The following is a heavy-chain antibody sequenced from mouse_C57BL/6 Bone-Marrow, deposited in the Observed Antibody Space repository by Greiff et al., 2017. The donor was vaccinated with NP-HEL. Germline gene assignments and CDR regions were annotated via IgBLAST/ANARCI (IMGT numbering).Heavy chain of an antibody. V-gene: IGHV2-5*01. Sequence: QVQLKESGPGLVQPSQSLSITCTVSGFSLTSYGVHWVRQSPGKGLEWLGVIWRGGSTDYNAAFMSRLSITKDNSKSQVFFKMNSLQADDTAIYYCAKVYYGSSHWYFDVWGTGTTVTVSS. J-gene: IGHJ1*03. CDR1: GFSLTSYG. CDR3: AKVYYGSSHWYFDV. D-gene: IGHD1-1*01. CDR2: IWRGGST.